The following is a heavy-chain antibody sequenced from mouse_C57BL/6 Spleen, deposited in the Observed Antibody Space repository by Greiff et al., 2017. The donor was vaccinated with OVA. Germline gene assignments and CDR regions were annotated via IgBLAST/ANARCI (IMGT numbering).Heavy chain of an antibody. CDR3: TRDRKLHYFDY. CDR2: ISSGGDYI. CDR1: GFTFSSYA. D-gene: IGHD2-14*01. Sequence: EVKLMESGEGLVKPGGSLKLSCAASGFTFSSYAMSWVRQTPEKRLEWVAYISSGGDYIYYADTVKGRFTISRDNARNTLYLQMSSLKSEDTAMYYCTRDRKLHYFDYWGQGTTLTVSS. V-gene: IGHV5-9-1*02. J-gene: IGHJ2*01.